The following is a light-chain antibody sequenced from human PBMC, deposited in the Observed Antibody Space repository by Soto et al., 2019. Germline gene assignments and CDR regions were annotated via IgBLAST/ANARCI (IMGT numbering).Light chain of an antibody. Sequence: EIVMTQSPATLSVSPGERATLSCRASQSVSSNFAWYQQKPGQAPRLFIYGASTRATGIPARFSGSGSGTEFTLTISSLQSEDFAVYYCQQYNNWPLTFGGGTKVEIK. CDR3: QQYNNWPLT. CDR1: QSVSSN. CDR2: GAS. J-gene: IGKJ4*01. V-gene: IGKV3-15*01.